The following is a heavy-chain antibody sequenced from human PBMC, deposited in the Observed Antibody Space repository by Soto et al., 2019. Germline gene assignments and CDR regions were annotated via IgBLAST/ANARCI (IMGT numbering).Heavy chain of an antibody. D-gene: IGHD3-10*01. CDR2: ISSSSSYI. CDR1: GFTFSSYS. CDR3: ERALKVPHGGYYYGMDV. Sequence: GGSLRLSCAASGFTFSSYSMNWVRQAPGKGLEWVSSISSSSSYIYYADSVKGRFTISRDNAKNSLYLQMNSLRAEDTAVYYCERALKVPHGGYYYGMDVWGQGTTVTVSS. J-gene: IGHJ6*01. V-gene: IGHV3-21*01.